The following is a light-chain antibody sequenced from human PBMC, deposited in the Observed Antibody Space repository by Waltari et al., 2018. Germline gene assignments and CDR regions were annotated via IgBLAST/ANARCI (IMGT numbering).Light chain of an antibody. V-gene: IGKV3-11*01. CDR1: QSVSSY. J-gene: IGKJ4*01. CDR3: QQRITWPLT. Sequence: EIVLTQSAATLSLSPGERATLSCRASQSVSSYLAWYQQKPGQAPRLLIYDTSNRATGIPARFSGSGSETDFTLIISSLEPEDFAVYYCQQRITWPLTFGGGTKVEIK. CDR2: DTS.